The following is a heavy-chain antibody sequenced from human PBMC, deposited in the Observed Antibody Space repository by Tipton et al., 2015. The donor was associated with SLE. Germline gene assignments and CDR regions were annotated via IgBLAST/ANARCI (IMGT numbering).Heavy chain of an antibody. D-gene: IGHD3-10*01. CDR1: GGSISSYY. CDR2: IYYSGST. J-gene: IGHJ3*02. CDR3: ARDSAAHDAFDI. Sequence: TLSLTCTVSGGSISSYYWSWIRQPPGKGLEWIGFIYYSGSTNYNPSLKSRVTISVDTSKNQFSLKLSSVTAADTAVYYCARDSAAHDAFDIWGQGTMVTVSS. V-gene: IGHV4-59*12.